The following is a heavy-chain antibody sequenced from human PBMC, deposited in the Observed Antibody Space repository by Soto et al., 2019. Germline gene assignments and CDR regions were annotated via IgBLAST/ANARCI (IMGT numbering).Heavy chain of an antibody. CDR1: NDSFSGYY. Sequence: SDTLSLTCIVSNDSFSGYYWSWIRQPPGKGLEWIGKIYHSGSTNYNSSLKSLVSMSVDTSRTQFSLRLVSVTAADTAVYYCARDGDGRMTTIPYYYAAMDVWGQGTTVTVSS. CDR2: IYHSGST. D-gene: IGHD4-4*01. J-gene: IGHJ6*02. CDR3: ARDGDGRMTTIPYYYAAMDV. V-gene: IGHV4-59*01.